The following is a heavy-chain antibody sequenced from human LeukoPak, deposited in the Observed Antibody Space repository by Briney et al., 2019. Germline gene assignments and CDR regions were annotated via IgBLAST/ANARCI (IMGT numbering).Heavy chain of an antibody. V-gene: IGHV3-23*01. Sequence: GGSLRLSCAASGFTFSSYAMSWVRQAAGKGLEWVSAITARGGSTYYADSVKGRFTISKDNSKNTLYLQVNSLRAEDTAVYYCAKDGGLWVSAHWGDSWGRGTLVTVSS. J-gene: IGHJ4*02. D-gene: IGHD7-27*01. CDR1: GFTFSSYA. CDR2: ITARGGST. CDR3: AKDGGLWVSAHWGDS.